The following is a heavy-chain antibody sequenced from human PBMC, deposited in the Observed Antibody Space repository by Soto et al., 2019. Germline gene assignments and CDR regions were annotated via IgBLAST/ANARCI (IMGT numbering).Heavy chain of an antibody. D-gene: IGHD7-27*01. CDR2: INSDGSIA. Sequence: EVQLVESGGGLVQPGGSLRLSCAASGFTFSDYWMAWARQAPGKGLFWVSRINSDGSIAHYAESVKGRFTISRDNPKNTLWRQVNSLRDGDAGVYFCGRERWGLFDIWGRGAMVTVSS. V-gene: IGHV3-74*01. CDR1: GFTFSDYW. CDR3: GRERWGLFDI. J-gene: IGHJ3*02.